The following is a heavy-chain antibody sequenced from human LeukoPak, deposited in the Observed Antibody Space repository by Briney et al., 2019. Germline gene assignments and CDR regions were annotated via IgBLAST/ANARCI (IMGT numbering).Heavy chain of an antibody. V-gene: IGHV3-23*01. J-gene: IGHJ4*02. CDR3: AKSVGYHSDRSGYYWLGTFDS. Sequence: AGGSLRLSCAASGFTFSSLAMGWVRQAPGKGLEWVSVISDSGGTTYYADSVEGRFTISRDESKNTLYLQINSLRAEDTAVYYCAKSVGYHSDRSGYYWLGTFDSWGQGTLVTVSS. CDR2: ISDSGGTT. CDR1: GFTFSSLA. D-gene: IGHD3-22*01.